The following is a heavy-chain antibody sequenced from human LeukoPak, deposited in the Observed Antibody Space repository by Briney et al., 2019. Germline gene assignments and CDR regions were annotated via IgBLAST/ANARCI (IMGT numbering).Heavy chain of an antibody. Sequence: PGRSLRLSCAASGFTFDDYAMHWVRQAPGKGLEWVSGISWNSGSIGYADSVKGRFTISRDNAKNSLYLQMNSLRAEDTALYYCPNDRYQLLYALFDYWRQRTLVTVSS. D-gene: IGHD2-2*02. V-gene: IGHV3-9*01. J-gene: IGHJ4*02. CDR2: ISWNSGSI. CDR1: GFTFDDYA. CDR3: PNDRYQLLYALFDY.